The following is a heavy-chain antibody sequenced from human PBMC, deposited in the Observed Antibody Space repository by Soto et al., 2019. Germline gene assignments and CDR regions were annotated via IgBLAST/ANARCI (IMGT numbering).Heavy chain of an antibody. CDR1: GFTFNSYG. D-gene: IGHD1-20*01. CDR3: VKNNGFYYMDF. V-gene: IGHV3-23*01. CDR2: VTSTVSNT. Sequence: EVQLLESGGGLVQPGGSLRLSCVVSGFTFNSYGMRWVRQVPGKGLEWVSTVTSTVSNTYYADSVKGRFTISGDNSKNTLYLQMNRLRAEDAAIYYFVKNNGFYYMDFWCKEPTVTVSS. J-gene: IGHJ6*03.